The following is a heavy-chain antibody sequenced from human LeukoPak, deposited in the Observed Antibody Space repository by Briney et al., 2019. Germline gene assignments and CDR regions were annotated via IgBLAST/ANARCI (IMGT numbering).Heavy chain of an antibody. Sequence: GGSLRLSCAASGFTFSSYSMNWVRQAPGKGLEWVSSISGSSSSYIYYAASVKGRFTISRDNAKNSLYLQMNSLRAEGTAVYYCASREGDSVLPGFDYWGQGTLVTVSS. D-gene: IGHD3-16*01. V-gene: IGHV3-21*01. CDR3: ASREGDSVLPGFDY. J-gene: IGHJ4*02. CDR1: GFTFSSYS. CDR2: ISGSSSSYI.